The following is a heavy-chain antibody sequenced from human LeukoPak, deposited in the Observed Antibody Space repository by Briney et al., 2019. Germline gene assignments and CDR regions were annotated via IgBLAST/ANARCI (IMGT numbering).Heavy chain of an antibody. CDR2: INSDGSST. J-gene: IGHJ4*02. D-gene: IGHD3-3*01. CDR3: AREPYLRFLEWLPETYFDY. CDR1: GFTFSSYW. V-gene: IGHV3-74*01. Sequence: PGGSLRLSCAASGFTFSSYWMHWVRQAPGKGLVWVSRINSDGSSTSYADSVKGRFTISRDNAKNTLYLQMNSLRAEDTAVYYCAREPYLRFLEWLPETYFDYWGQGTLVTVSS.